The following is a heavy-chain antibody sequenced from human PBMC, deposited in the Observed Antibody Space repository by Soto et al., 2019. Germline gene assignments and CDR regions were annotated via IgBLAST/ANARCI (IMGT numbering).Heavy chain of an antibody. J-gene: IGHJ3*02. CDR2: ISGSGGST. V-gene: IGHV3-23*01. D-gene: IGHD2-15*01. CDR1: GFTFSSYA. CDR3: AKGGLGSDGAFDI. Sequence: GGSMRLSCAASGFTFSSYAMSWVRQAPGKGREWVSAISGSGGSTYYSDSVKGRFTISRDNSKNTLYLQMNSLRAEDTAVSSCAKGGLGSDGAFDIWGQGTMVTVSS.